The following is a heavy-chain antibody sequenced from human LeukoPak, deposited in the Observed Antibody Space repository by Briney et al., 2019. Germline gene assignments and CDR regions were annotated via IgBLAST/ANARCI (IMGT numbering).Heavy chain of an antibody. J-gene: IGHJ5*02. V-gene: IGHV3-7*03. CDR2: IKQDGSEK. Sequence: GGSLRLSCAASGFTFSSYWMSWVRQAPGKGLEWVANIKQDGSEKYYVDSVKGRFTISRDNAKNSLYLQMNSLRAEDTAVYYCASRPEKCSYGPNWFDPWGQGTLVTVSS. CDR3: ASRPEKCSYGPNWFDP. D-gene: IGHD5-18*01. CDR1: GFTFSSYW.